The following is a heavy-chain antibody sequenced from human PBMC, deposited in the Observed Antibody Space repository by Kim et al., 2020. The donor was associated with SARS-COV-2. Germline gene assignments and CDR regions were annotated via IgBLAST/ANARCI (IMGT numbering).Heavy chain of an antibody. V-gene: IGHV3-23*01. Sequence: GGSLRLSCAASGFTFSSYAMSWVRQAPGKGLEWVSAISGSGGSTYYADSVKGRFTISRDNSKNTLYLQMNSLRAEDTAVYYCAKGRLEGSRIFGVVIRYNWFDPWGQGTLVTVSS. CDR3: AKGRLEGSRIFGVVIRYNWFDP. D-gene: IGHD3-3*01. CDR2: ISGSGGST. J-gene: IGHJ5*02. CDR1: GFTFSSYA.